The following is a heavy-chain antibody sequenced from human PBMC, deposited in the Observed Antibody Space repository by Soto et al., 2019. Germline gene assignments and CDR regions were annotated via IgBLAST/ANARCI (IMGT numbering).Heavy chain of an antibody. CDR1: GFPFSSYS. CDR2: ISSSSSTI. V-gene: IGHV3-48*02. CDR3: VRGRGYCNNGVCSYNWFDA. Sequence: PGGSLRLSCAASGFPFSSYSMNWVRQAPGKGLEWISYISSSSSTIYYADSVRGRFTISRDNAKNSLYLQMNSLRDEDTAVYYCVRGRGYCNNGVCSYNWFDAWGQGALVTVSS. J-gene: IGHJ5*02. D-gene: IGHD2-8*01.